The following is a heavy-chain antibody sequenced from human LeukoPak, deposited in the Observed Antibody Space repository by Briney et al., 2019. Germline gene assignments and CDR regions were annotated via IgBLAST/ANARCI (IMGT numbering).Heavy chain of an antibody. CDR1: GFSFSTYE. V-gene: IGHV3-48*03. D-gene: IGHD2-15*01. J-gene: IGHJ6*04. CDR2: ISSSGSAI. Sequence: GGSLRLSCAASGFSFSTYEMNWVRQAPGQGLEWLSYISSSGSAIYSADSVKGRFTISRDNAKNSLYLQMNSLRAEDTAVYYCVRGLVVAATPPYSYYGMDVWGKGTTVTVSS. CDR3: VRGLVVAATPPYSYYGMDV.